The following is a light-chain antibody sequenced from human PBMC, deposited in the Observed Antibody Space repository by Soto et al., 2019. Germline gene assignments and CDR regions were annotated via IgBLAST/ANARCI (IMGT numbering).Light chain of an antibody. CDR2: LGS. CDR1: RNLLHSNGYYY. CDR3: AQGLATPFT. V-gene: IGKV2-28*01. J-gene: IGKJ4*01. Sequence: EISLNRSPLSLPVTPGEPASISCRSSRNLLHSNGYYYLDWYLQKPGQSPQLLIYLGSNRASGVPDRFSGSGSGTDFTLTISGVEAEDVGVYFCAQGLATPFTFGGGTKVDIK.